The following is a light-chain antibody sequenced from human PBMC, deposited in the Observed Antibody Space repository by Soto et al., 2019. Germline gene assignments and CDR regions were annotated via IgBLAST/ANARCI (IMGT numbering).Light chain of an antibody. CDR1: QSVSSH. J-gene: IGKJ2*01. V-gene: IGKV3-11*01. Sequence: EIVLTQSPATLSLSPGERATLSCRASQSVSSHLAWYQHKPGQAPRLLIYDASNRATDIPARFSGSGSGTAFTLTISSLEPEDFAVYYCQQRSNWPPYTFGQGTKLEIK. CDR3: QQRSNWPPYT. CDR2: DAS.